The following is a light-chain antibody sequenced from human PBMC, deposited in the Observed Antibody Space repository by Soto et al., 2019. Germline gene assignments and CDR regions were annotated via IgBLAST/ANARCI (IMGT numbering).Light chain of an antibody. J-gene: IGLJ2*01. CDR3: GTWDSSLSAVI. Sequence: QSVLTQPPSVSVAPGQTVTISCSGSSSNIGQNYVSWYQQLPGTAPKRLIYDNSKRPSGIPDRFSGSKSGTSATLGITGLQTGDEADYYCGTWDSSLSAVIFGGGTKLTVL. CDR1: SSNIGQNY. CDR2: DNS. V-gene: IGLV1-51*01.